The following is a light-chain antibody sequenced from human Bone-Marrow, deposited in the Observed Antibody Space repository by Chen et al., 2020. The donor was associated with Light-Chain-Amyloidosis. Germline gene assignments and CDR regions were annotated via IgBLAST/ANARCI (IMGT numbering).Light chain of an antibody. CDR3: QHFRTYPDT. CDR1: ESVSTY. CDR2: KAS. V-gene: IGKV1-5*03. J-gene: IGKJ2*01. Sequence: DIQMTQSPSTLSASVGDRVTITCRATESVSTYLAWYQQKPGKAPRLLIYKASALEDGVPSRFSGRRSRTEFTLAISLLQPDDSATYCCQHFRTYPDTFGPGTKLG.